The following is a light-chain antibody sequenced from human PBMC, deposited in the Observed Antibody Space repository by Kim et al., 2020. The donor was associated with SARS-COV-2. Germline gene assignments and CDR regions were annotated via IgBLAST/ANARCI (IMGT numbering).Light chain of an antibody. CDR1: QSISTY. J-gene: IGKJ4*01. V-gene: IGKV1-39*01. CDR3: QQSYSTPLT. Sequence: DIQMTQSPPSLSASVGDRVTISCRTSQSISTYLNWYQLKPGRAPKLLVYAASHLQSGVPSRFSGSRSGADFTLTVSDLQPEDSATYFCQQSYSTPLTFGGGTKVDIK. CDR2: AAS.